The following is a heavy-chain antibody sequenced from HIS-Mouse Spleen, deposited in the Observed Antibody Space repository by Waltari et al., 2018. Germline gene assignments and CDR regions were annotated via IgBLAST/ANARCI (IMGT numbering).Heavy chain of an antibody. CDR3: AREIPYSSSWYDWYFDL. D-gene: IGHD6-13*01. CDR2: IYYSGST. CDR1: GRSTSSSSYH. Sequence: QLQLQESGPGLVKPSETLSLTCTVSGRSTSSSSYHLGWIRQPPGKGLEWIGSIYYSGSTYYNPSLKSRVTISVDTSKNQFSLKLSSVTAADTAVYYCAREIPYSSSWYDWYFDLWGRGTLVTVSS. J-gene: IGHJ2*01. V-gene: IGHV4-39*07.